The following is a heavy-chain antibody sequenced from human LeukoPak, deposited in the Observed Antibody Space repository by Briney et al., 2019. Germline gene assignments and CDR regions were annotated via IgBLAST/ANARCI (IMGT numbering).Heavy chain of an antibody. V-gene: IGHV1-46*01. J-gene: IGHJ4*02. CDR2: INPSGGST. D-gene: IGHD6-6*01. Sequence: GASVKVSCKASGYTFTSYYMHWVRQAPGRGLEWMGIINPSGGSTSYAQKFQGRVTMTRDMSTSTVYMELSSLRSEDTAVYYCARERGTKYSSSSGEFDYWGQGTLVTVSS. CDR3: ARERGTKYSSSSGEFDY. CDR1: GYTFTSYY.